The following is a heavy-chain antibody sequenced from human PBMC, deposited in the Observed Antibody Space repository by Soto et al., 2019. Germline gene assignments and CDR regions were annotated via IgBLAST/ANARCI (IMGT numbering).Heavy chain of an antibody. CDR3: ARDLLSGALRFLEIDY. V-gene: IGHV1-3*01. CDR2: INAGNGNT. J-gene: IGHJ4*02. D-gene: IGHD3-3*01. CDR1: GYTFTSYA. Sequence: QVQLVQSGAEVKKPGASVKVSCKASGYTFTSYAMHWVRQAPGQRLEWMGWINAGNGNTKYSQKFQGRVTITRDTSASTAYMELSSLRSEDTAVYYCARDLLSGALRFLEIDYWGQGTLVTVSS.